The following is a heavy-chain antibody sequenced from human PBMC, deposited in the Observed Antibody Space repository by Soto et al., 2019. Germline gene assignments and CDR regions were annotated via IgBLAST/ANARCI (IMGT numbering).Heavy chain of an antibody. V-gene: IGHV4-4*07. D-gene: IGHD6-6*01. Sequence: PSKTLSLTCTVSGGSISSYYWSWIRQPAGKGLEWIGRIYTSGSTNYNPSLKSRVTMSVDTSKNQFSLKLSSVTAADTAVYYCARDHRYSSSDYYYGMDVWGQGTTVTVSS. CDR1: GGSISSYY. J-gene: IGHJ6*02. CDR2: IYTSGST. CDR3: ARDHRYSSSDYYYGMDV.